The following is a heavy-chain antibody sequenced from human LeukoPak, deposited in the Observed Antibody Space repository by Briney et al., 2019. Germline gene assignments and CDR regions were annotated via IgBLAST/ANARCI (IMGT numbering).Heavy chain of an antibody. Sequence: GGSLRLSCAASGFTFSSYSMNWVRQAPGKGLEWVSSISSSSSYIYYADSVKGRFTISRDNAKNSLYLQMNSLRAEDTAVYYCAREPYIVVVPAAIPDFWGQGTLVTVSS. CDR3: AREPYIVVVPAAIPDF. D-gene: IGHD2-2*02. CDR2: ISSSSSYI. V-gene: IGHV3-21*01. J-gene: IGHJ4*02. CDR1: GFTFSSYS.